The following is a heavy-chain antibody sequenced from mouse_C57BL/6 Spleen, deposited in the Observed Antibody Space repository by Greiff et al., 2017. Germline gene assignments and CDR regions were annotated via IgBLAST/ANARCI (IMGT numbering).Heavy chain of an antibody. CDR1: GYTFTDYN. CDR3: ARRYYDLRAFAY. CDR2: INPNNGGT. V-gene: IGHV1-18*01. D-gene: IGHD2-4*01. Sequence: VQLKQSGPELVKPGASVKIPCKASGYTFTDYNMDWVKQSHGKSLEWIGDINPNNGGTIYNQKFKGKATLTVDKSSSTAYMELRSLTSEDTAVYYCARRYYDLRAFAYWGQGTLVTVSA. J-gene: IGHJ3*01.